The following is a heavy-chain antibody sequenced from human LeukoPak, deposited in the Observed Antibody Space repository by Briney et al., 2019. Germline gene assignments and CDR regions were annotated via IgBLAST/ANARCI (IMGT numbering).Heavy chain of an antibody. CDR3: ARHRRGDCSSASCYTDY. CDR1: GGSISSSNYY. Sequence: SETLSLTCIVSGGSISSSNYYWGWIRQPPGKGLEWIGSISYSGTTYYNPSLNSRVTISVDTSKNQFSLRLSSVTVADTAVYYCARHRRGDCSSASCYTDYWGQGTLVTVSS. CDR2: ISYSGTT. D-gene: IGHD2-2*02. J-gene: IGHJ4*02. V-gene: IGHV4-39*01.